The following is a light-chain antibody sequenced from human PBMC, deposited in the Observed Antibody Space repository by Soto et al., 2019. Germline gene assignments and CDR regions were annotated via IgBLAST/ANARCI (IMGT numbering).Light chain of an antibody. CDR1: QSVSSN. CDR2: GSS. J-gene: IGKJ1*01. V-gene: IGKV3-15*01. CDR3: QQYNNWALET. Sequence: IVMTQSPAALSVSPGERATLSCMATQSVSSNLAWYQQKPVQSPRLLIYGSSTRATVIPARFSGSGSGTEFTLTISSLQSEDFAVYYWQQYNNWALETVGQGTKVDIK.